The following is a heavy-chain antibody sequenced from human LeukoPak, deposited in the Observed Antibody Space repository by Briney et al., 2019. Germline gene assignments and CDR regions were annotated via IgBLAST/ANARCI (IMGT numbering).Heavy chain of an antibody. J-gene: IGHJ5*02. Sequence: ASVKVSCKASGYTFTAYYMHWVRQAPGQGLEWMGWINPNSGGTNYAQKFQGRVTMTRDTSISTAYMELSRLRSDDTAVYYCARDSYYYDSSGYYGTWGQGTLVTVSS. CDR3: ARDSYYYDSSGYYGT. V-gene: IGHV1-2*02. D-gene: IGHD3-22*01. CDR2: INPNSGGT. CDR1: GYTFTAYY.